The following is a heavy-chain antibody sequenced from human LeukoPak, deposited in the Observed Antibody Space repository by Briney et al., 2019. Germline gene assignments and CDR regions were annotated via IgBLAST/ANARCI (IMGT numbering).Heavy chain of an antibody. V-gene: IGHV3-48*01. J-gene: IGHJ4*02. CDR2: IPSSGSTI. Sequence: GGALRLSCSASGFNFGTYGMNWVRQAPGKGLEWVSYIPSSGSTIYYADSVQGRFTISRDNAKNTLYLQMNSLRAEDTAVYYCARMLAYCGGDCFRPTYYFDYWGQGTLVTVSS. D-gene: IGHD2-21*02. CDR1: GFNFGTYG. CDR3: ARMLAYCGGDCFRPTYYFDY.